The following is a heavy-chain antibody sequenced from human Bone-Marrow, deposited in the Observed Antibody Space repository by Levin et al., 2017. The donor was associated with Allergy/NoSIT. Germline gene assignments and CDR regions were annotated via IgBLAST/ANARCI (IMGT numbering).Heavy chain of an antibody. CDR3: SASGEGTTSFDY. D-gene: IGHD1-7*01. V-gene: IGHV3-49*03. J-gene: IGHJ4*02. Sequence: GGSLRLSCTASGINFGEFAMTWIRQAPGKGLEWVIFIRSQAYGGTPEYAASVKGRFTISRDDSNSIVYLQMDSLKTEDTAVYYCSASGEGTTSFDYWGQGTLVTVSS. CDR1: GINFGEFA. CDR2: IRSQAYGGTP.